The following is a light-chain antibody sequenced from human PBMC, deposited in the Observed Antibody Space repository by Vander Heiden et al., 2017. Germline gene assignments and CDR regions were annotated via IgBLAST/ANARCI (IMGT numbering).Light chain of an antibody. V-gene: IGLV3-25*03. CDR3: QSADSSMGVV. Sequence: SDDLTQPPSVPLSPGLTARITCSGNALPKQYAYWYQQKPGQAPVLVIYKDSERPTGTPGRCTGYGSGTTVTLTIRGVQAEDEADNYCQSADSSMGVVFGGGTKLTVL. CDR2: KDS. CDR1: ALPKQY. J-gene: IGLJ2*01.